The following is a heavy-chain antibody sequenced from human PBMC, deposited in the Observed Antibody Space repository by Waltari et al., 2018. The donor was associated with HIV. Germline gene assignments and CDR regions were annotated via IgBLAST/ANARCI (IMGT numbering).Heavy chain of an antibody. J-gene: IGHJ6*02. CDR2: ISGSGGNT. V-gene: IGHV3-23*01. Sequence: EVQLLESGGGLVQTGGSLRLSCAASGFTFSNYGMNRVRQAPGKGLEWVSAISGSGGNTYYADSLKGRFTISRDNSKNTLYLQMNSLRAEDTAVYFCVKEHQYSHTWYSYYGMDVWGQGTTVTVSS. CDR3: VKEHQYSHTWYSYYGMDV. D-gene: IGHD6-13*01. CDR1: GFTFSNYG.